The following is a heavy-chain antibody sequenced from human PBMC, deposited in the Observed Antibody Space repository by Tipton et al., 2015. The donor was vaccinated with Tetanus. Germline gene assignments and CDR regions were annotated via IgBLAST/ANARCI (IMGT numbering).Heavy chain of an antibody. CDR2: INHRGGT. CDR1: GGSFSSFY. J-gene: IGHJ2*01. CDR3: ARLFNWGSGYFFFDL. V-gene: IGHV4-34*01. Sequence: GLVKPSETLSLTCAVSGGSFSSFYWSWIRQPPGKGLEWIGEINHRGGTSYTPSPKSRVTISVDTSKNHFSLELRSVTAADTAVYFCARLFNWGSGYFFFDLWGRGTLVTVSS. D-gene: IGHD7-27*01.